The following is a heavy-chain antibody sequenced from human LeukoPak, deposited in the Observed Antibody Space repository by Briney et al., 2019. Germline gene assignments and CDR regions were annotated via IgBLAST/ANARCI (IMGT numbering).Heavy chain of an antibody. V-gene: IGHV3-23*01. CDR1: GFAFGSEA. J-gene: IGHJ4*02. D-gene: IGHD6-13*01. CDR3: AKDIEIAAAGSDFDY. Sequence: GGSLRLSCAVSGFAFGSEAMSWVRQSPARGLEWVASISPGGGTTYYADYAKGRFTISRDNARNSLYLQMNSLRAEDTAVYYCAKDIEIAAAGSDFDYWGQGTLVTVSS. CDR2: ISPGGGTT.